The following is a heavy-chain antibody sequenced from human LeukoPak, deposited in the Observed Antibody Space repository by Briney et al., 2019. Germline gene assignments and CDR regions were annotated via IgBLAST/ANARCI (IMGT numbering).Heavy chain of an antibody. CDR1: GGTFSSYA. CDR2: INTNTGNP. J-gene: IGHJ6*02. V-gene: IGHV7-4-1*02. Sequence: ASVKVSCKASGGTFSSYAISWVRQAPGQGLEWMGWINTNTGNPTYAQGFTGRFVFSLDTSVSTAYLQISSLKAEDTAVYYCARTLGYSSSWDYYYYGMDVWGQGTTVTVSS. CDR3: ARTLGYSSSWDYYYYGMDV. D-gene: IGHD6-13*01.